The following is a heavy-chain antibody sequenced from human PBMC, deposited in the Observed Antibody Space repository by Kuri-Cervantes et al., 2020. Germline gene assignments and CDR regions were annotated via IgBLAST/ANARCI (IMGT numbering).Heavy chain of an antibody. V-gene: IGHV4-39*01. CDR2: IYYSGST. Sequence: ESLKISCSVSGGSVSSDFNYWSWIRQPPGKGLEWIGSIYYSGSTYYNPSLKSRVTISVDTSKNQFSLKLTSVTAADTALYYCTRGQRFTFLGMVTGLDSWGQGTLVTVSS. CDR1: GGSVSSDFNY. CDR3: TRGQRFTFLGMVTGLDS. J-gene: IGHJ4*02. D-gene: IGHD3-3*01.